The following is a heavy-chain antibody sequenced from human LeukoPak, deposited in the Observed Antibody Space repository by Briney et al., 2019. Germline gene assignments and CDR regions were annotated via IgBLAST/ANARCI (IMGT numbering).Heavy chain of an antibody. D-gene: IGHD5-12*01. CDR1: GFTFSSYW. CDR3: AKATDIVATTYFDY. CDR2: IKQDGSEK. V-gene: IGHV3-7*03. Sequence: GGSLRLSCAASGFTFSSYWMSWVRQAPGKGLEWVANIKQDGSEKYYVDSVKGRFTISRDNSKNTLYLQMNSLRDEDTAVYYCAKATDIVATTYFDYWGQGTLVTVSS. J-gene: IGHJ4*02.